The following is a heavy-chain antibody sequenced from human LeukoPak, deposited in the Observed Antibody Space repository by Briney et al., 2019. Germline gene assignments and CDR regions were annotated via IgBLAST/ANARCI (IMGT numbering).Heavy chain of an antibody. Sequence: GGSLRLSCAASGFIFSSYWMSWVRQAPGKGLEWVANIKQDGSEKYYVDSVKGRFTISRDNAKNSLYLQVNSLRAEDTAVYYCARRPSGSFGTPLGSGPFDIWGQGTMDTVSS. J-gene: IGHJ3*02. V-gene: IGHV3-7*03. D-gene: IGHD1-26*01. CDR1: GFIFSSYW. CDR2: IKQDGSEK. CDR3: ARRPSGSFGTPLGSGPFDI.